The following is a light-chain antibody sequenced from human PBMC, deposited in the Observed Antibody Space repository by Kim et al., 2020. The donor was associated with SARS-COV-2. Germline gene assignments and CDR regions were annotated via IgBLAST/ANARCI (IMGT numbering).Light chain of an antibody. J-gene: IGLJ2*01. CDR2: VNCDGSH. CDR3: QTWGTPVV. Sequence: GASVKLTCTPSGGPHCYAIAWHHQRPGRGPLFLLTVNCDGSHYKGDGIPDRFSGSSSDSARYLTISTLQSDDEADYYCQTWGTPVVFGGGTQLTVL. V-gene: IGLV4-69*01. CDR1: GGPHCYA.